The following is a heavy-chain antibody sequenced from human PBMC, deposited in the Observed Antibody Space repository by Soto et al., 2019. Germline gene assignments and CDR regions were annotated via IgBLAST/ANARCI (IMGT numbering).Heavy chain of an antibody. CDR1: GGTFSSYA. CDR2: IIPIFGTA. V-gene: IGHV1-69*12. Sequence: QVQLVQSGAEVKKPGSSVKVSCKASGGTFSSYAISWVRQAPGQGLEWMGGIIPIFGTADYAQKFQGRVTIXADESTSTAYMELSSLRSEDTALYYCASVLVGATYYYGMDVWGQGTTVTVSS. D-gene: IGHD1-26*01. CDR3: ASVLVGATYYYGMDV. J-gene: IGHJ6*02.